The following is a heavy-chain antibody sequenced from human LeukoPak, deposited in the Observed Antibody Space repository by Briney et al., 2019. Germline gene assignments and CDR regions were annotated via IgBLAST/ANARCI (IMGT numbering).Heavy chain of an antibody. J-gene: IGHJ6*02. CDR2: ISSNGGST. CDR1: GFTFRNSA. V-gene: IGHV3-64*01. D-gene: IGHD1-1*01. Sequence: GGSLRLSCVAPGFTFRNSAMHWVRQAPGKGLEYVSGISSNGGSTYYANTVKGRFTISRDNSKNTVYLQMGSLRAEDMAVYHCARWYNSLDVWGQGTTVTVSS. CDR3: ARWYNSLDV.